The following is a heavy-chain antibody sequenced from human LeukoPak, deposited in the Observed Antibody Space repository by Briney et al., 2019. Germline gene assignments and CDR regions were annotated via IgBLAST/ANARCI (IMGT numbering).Heavy chain of an antibody. D-gene: IGHD1-26*01. Sequence: GGSLRLSCAASGFTFSSYGMHWVRQAPGKGLEWVAFIRYDGSNKYYADSVKGRFTISRDNSKNTLYLQMNSLRAEDTAVYYCAKVFLRWELLADAFDIWGQGTMVTVSS. CDR3: AKVFLRWELLADAFDI. CDR1: GFTFSSYG. CDR2: IRYDGSNK. V-gene: IGHV3-30*02. J-gene: IGHJ3*02.